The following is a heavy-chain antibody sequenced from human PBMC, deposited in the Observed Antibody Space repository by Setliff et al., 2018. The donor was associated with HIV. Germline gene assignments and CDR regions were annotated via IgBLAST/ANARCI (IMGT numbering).Heavy chain of an antibody. CDR1: GYTFSDYF. CDR3: ARDGEGGFYEQ. V-gene: IGHV1-46*01. D-gene: IGHD3-22*01. J-gene: IGHJ4*02. Sequence: GASVKVSCKTSGYTFSDYFIHWVRQAPGQGLEWMGIINPLSANTSYAQMFQGRLSMTRDTSTNTVYMFLSSLTFGDTAVYYCARDGEGGFYEQWGQGTLVTVSS. CDR2: INPLSANT.